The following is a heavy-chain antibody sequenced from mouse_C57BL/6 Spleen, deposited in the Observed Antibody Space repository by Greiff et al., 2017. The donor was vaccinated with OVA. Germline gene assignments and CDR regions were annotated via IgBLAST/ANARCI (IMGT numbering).Heavy chain of an antibody. CDR1: GYAFSSYW. J-gene: IGHJ1*03. CDR2: IYPGDGDT. D-gene: IGHD2-3*01. V-gene: IGHV1-80*01. CDR3: ARPIYDGYWYFDV. Sequence: QVQLQQSGAELVKPGASVKISCKASGYAFSSYWMTWVKQRPGKGLEWIGQIYPGDGDTNYNGKFKGKATLTADKSSSTAYMQLSSLTSEDSAVYFCARPIYDGYWYFDVWGTGTTVTVSS.